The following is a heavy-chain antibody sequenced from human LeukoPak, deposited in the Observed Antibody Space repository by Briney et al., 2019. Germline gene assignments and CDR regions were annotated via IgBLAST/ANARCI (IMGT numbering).Heavy chain of an antibody. CDR2: IKPKTDGETT. J-gene: IGHJ4*02. D-gene: IGHD2-21*01. CDR3: ITPLPYSAQ. Sequence: WIRQAPGKGLEWVGRIKPKTDGETTEYAAPVKDRFSISRDDSKSMMYLQMNSLKTEDTAVYYCITPLPYSAQGGQGTLVTVSS. V-gene: IGHV3-15*07.